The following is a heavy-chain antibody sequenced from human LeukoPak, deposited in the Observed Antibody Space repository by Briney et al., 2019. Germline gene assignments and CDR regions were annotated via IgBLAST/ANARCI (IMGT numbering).Heavy chain of an antibody. Sequence: GGSLRLSCAASGFTFSSYEMNWVRQAPGKGLEWVPYISSSGSTIYYADSVKGRFTISRDNAKNSLYLQMNSLRAEDTAVYYCAELGITMIGGVWGKGTAVTISS. CDR2: ISSSGSTI. J-gene: IGHJ6*04. D-gene: IGHD3-10*02. CDR1: GFTFSSYE. CDR3: AELGITMIGGV. V-gene: IGHV3-48*03.